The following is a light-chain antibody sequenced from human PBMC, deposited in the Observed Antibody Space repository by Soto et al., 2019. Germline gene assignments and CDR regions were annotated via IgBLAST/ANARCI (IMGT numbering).Light chain of an antibody. CDR1: QSVSSSY. V-gene: IGKV3-20*01. CDR3: QQYNSYSGT. J-gene: IGKJ1*01. CDR2: GAS. Sequence: EIVLTQSPGTLSLSPGERATLSCRASQSVSSSYLAWYQQKPGQAPRLLIYGASSRATGIPDRFSGSGSGTDFTLTISRLEPDDFATYYCQQYNSYSGTFGQGTKVEIK.